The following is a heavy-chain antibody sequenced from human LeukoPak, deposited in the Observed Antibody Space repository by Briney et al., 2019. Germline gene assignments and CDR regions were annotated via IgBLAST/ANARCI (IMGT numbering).Heavy chain of an antibody. CDR1: GFTFDDYA. J-gene: IGHJ4*02. V-gene: IGHV3-9*01. CDR3: GGDQVDDTGYLR. CDR2: ISWNSGTK. D-gene: IGHD3-9*01. Sequence: GRSLRLSCAASGFTFDDYAMHRVRQAPGKGLEWVSGISWNSGTKGYADSVKGRFTISRDNAKNSLYLQMNSLRGEDTALYYCGGDQVDDTGYLRWGQGTRVTFSS.